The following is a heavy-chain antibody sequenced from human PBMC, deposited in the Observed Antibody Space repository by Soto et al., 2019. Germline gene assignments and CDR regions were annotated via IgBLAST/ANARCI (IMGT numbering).Heavy chain of an antibody. CDR3: AKGSYDCGI. CDR2: IESEGNT. J-gene: IGHJ4*01. V-gene: IGHV3-23*01. D-gene: IGHD2-21*02. CDR1: GFTFASYA. Sequence: GGSLRLSCAASGFTFASYAMSWVRQAPGKGLEWVSAIESEGNTHYADSVKGRFTISRDNSQNTLYLQMNSLRAEDTAVYYCAKGSYDCGIWGQGTLVTSPQ.